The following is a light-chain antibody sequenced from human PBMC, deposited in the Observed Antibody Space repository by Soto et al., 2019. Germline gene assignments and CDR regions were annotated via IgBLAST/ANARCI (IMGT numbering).Light chain of an antibody. CDR1: LITSTA. CDR2: GAS. J-gene: IGKJ2*01. Sequence: DIQMTQSPSSLSASVGVRVTITCRAILITSTALNWYQQKPGKAPKVLIFGASSLQSGVPSRFSGSGSGTDFTLTISNLQPEDFATYYCQQSYTTPRTFGQGTKLEIK. CDR3: QQSYTTPRT. V-gene: IGKV1-39*01.